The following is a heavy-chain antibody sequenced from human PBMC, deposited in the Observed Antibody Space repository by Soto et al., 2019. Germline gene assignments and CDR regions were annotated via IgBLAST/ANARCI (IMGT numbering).Heavy chain of an antibody. V-gene: IGHV4-39*01. J-gene: IGHJ2*01. D-gene: IGHD3-22*01. CDR1: GGSISSSSYY. CDR3: ANSLGYDSSGYYSAYWYFDL. Sequence: QLQLQESGPGLVKPSETLSLTCTVSGGSISSSSYYWGWIRQPPGKGLEWIGSIYYSGSTYYNPSLKSRVTISVDTSKNQFSLKLSSVTAADTAVYYCANSLGYDSSGYYSAYWYFDLWGRGTLVTVSS. CDR2: IYYSGST.